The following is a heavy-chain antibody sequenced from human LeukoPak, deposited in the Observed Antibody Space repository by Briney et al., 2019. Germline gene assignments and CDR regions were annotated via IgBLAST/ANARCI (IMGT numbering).Heavy chain of an antibody. J-gene: IGHJ4*02. D-gene: IGHD3-10*01. CDR3: ARDAPGARITMVRGVNPAY. CDR1: GYTFTGYY. Sequence: ASVKVSCKASGYTFTGYYMHWVRQAPGQGLEWMGWINPNSGGTNYAQKLQGRVTMTTDTSTSTAYMELRSLRSDDTAVYYCARDAPGARITMVRGVNPAYWGQGTLVTVSS. V-gene: IGHV1-2*02. CDR2: INPNSGGT.